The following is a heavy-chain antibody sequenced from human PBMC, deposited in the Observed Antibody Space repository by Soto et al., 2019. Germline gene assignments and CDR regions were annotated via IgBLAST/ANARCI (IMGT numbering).Heavy chain of an antibody. CDR1: GFTFGDYA. CDR3: TRIVLAYWYFDL. V-gene: IGHV3-49*04. CDR2: IRSKAYGGTT. J-gene: IGHJ2*01. D-gene: IGHD1-26*01. Sequence: GGSLRLSCTASGFTFGDYAMSWVRQAPGKGLEWVGFIRSKAYGGTTEYAASVKGRFTISSDDSKSIAYLQMNSLKTDDTAVYYCTRIVLAYWYFDLWGRGTLVTVSS.